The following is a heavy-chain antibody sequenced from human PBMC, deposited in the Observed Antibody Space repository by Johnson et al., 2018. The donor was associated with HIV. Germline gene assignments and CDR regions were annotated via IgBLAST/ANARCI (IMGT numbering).Heavy chain of an antibody. CDR1: GFTFDDYA. CDR2: ISWNSDSL. D-gene: IGHD4-17*01. Sequence: VQVVESGGGLVQPGRSLRLSCAASGFTFDDYAMHWVRQAPGKGLEWVSGISWNSDSLDYADSMRGRFTISRDNAKNSLYLQMNSLRAEDTALYYCAKDVTQRGDYGYNFDIWGQGTMVTVSS. CDR3: AKDVTQRGDYGYNFDI. J-gene: IGHJ3*02. V-gene: IGHV3-9*01.